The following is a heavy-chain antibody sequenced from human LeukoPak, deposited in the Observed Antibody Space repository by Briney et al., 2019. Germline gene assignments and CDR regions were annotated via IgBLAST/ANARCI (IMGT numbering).Heavy chain of an antibody. V-gene: IGHV4-39*07. CDR3: ARSDGYGLVGI. D-gene: IGHD5-18*01. J-gene: IGHJ3*02. Sequence: SETLSLTCTVSGGSISSSSYYWGWIRQPPGKGLEWIGSIYSSGSTYYNPSLKSRVIIMIDTPKNHFSLTLSSVTAADTAVYYCARSDGYGLVGIWGQGTMVTVSS. CDR1: GGSISSSSYY. CDR2: IYSSGST.